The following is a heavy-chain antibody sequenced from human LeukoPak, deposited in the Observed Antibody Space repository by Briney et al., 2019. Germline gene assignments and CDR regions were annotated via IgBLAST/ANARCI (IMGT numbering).Heavy chain of an antibody. CDR1: GFTFSDYG. J-gene: IGHJ3*02. V-gene: IGHV3-33*01. Sequence: PGRSLRLSCAASGFTFSDYGMHWVRQAPGKGLEWVAVIWYDGSNKYYADSVKGRFTVSRDNSKNTLDLQMSSLRAEDTAVYYCAREQYGSDDALDIWGQGTLVTVSS. CDR2: IWYDGSNK. D-gene: IGHD3-10*01. CDR3: AREQYGSDDALDI.